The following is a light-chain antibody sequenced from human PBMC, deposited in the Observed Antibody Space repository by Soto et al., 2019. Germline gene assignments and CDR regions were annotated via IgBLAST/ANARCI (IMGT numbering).Light chain of an antibody. V-gene: IGKV3D-20*02. J-gene: IGKJ2*01. CDR2: GAS. CDR3: QQRSNWPPYT. Sequence: EIVLTQSPGTLSLSPGERATLSCRASQRVSSSLLAWFQQKPGQAPRLLIYGASNRATGVPQRFSGGGSGTDFTLTISRLEPEDFAVYYCQQRSNWPPYTFGQGTKLEIK. CDR1: QRVSSSL.